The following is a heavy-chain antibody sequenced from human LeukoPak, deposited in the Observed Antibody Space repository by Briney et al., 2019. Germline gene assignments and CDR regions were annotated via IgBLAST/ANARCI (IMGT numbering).Heavy chain of an antibody. V-gene: IGHV3-69-1*01. J-gene: IGHJ3*02. Sequence: GGSLRLSCASSGFTFSSYSMNWVRQAPGKGLEGVAPMTISNTRYYADSVKGRFPVSRDNAENKVYLQMNSLRDEETAVYSCARAQTILWEFDGFDIWGRGTKVTVSS. CDR1: GFTFSSYS. CDR3: ARAQTILWEFDGFDI. D-gene: IGHD3-16*01. CDR2: MTISNTR.